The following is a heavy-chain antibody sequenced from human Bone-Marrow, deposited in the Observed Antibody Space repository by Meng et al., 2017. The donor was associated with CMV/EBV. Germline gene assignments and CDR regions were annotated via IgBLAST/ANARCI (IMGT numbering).Heavy chain of an antibody. CDR3: ARTLGYCSSTSCYTEYYFDY. CDR2: INWNGGST. D-gene: IGHD2-2*02. V-gene: IGHV3-20*04. Sequence: GESLKISCAASGFTFDDYGMSWVRQAPGKGLEWVSGINWNGGSTGYADSVKGRFTISRDNAKNSLYLQMNSLSAEDTALYYCARTLGYCSSTSCYTEYYFDYWGQGTLVTVSS. J-gene: IGHJ4*02. CDR1: GFTFDDYG.